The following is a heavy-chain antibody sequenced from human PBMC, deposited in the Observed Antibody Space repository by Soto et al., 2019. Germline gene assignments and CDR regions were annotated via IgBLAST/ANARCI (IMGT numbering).Heavy chain of an antibody. CDR2: IWYDGSNK. CDR3: ARFIIYSYYYMDV. J-gene: IGHJ6*03. V-gene: IGHV3-33*01. D-gene: IGHD3-10*01. CDR1: GFTCSSYG. Sequence: QVQLVESGGGVVQPGRSLRLSCAASGFTCSSYGMHWVRQAPGKGLEWVAVIWYDGSNKYYADSVKGRFTISRDNSKNTLYLQLNSLRAEETAVYYCARFIIYSYYYMDVWGKGTTVTVSS.